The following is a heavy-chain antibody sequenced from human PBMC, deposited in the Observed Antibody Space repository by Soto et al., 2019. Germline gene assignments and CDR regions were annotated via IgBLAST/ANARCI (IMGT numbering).Heavy chain of an antibody. J-gene: IGHJ4*02. CDR2: ITRSGNFI. CDR3: ARERSSSLLVDY. D-gene: IGHD6-13*01. V-gene: IGHV3-21*01. CDR1: GFTFSGHS. Sequence: EVQLVESGGGLVRPGGSLRLSCAASGFTFSGHSMNWVRQAPGKGLEWVSSITRSGNFIYYADSVKGRFTISRDNAKNSLYLQMNSLRAEDTAVYFCARERSSSLLVDYWGQGILVTVSS.